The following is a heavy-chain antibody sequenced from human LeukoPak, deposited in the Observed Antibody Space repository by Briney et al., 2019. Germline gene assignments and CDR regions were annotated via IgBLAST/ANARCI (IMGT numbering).Heavy chain of an antibody. CDR3: ARGYCSGGTCYFFDY. V-gene: IGHV4-61*01. D-gene: IGHD2-15*01. CDR2: IYYSGST. CDR1: GGSVSSGSFY. J-gene: IGHJ4*02. Sequence: PSETLSLTCTVSGGSVSSGSFYWSWIRQPPGKGLEWIGYIYYSGSTNYNPSLKSRVTISVDTSKHQFSLKLSSVTAADTAMYYCARGYCSGGTCYFFDYWGQGTLVTVSS.